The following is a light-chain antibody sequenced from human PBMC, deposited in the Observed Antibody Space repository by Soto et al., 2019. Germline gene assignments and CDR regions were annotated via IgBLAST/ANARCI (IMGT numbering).Light chain of an antibody. CDR1: RSNIGSNY. CDR2: RNN. CDR3: AAWDDSLSGVV. J-gene: IGLJ2*01. Sequence: QSVLTQPPSASGTPGQRGTISCSGSRSNIGSNYVYWYQQLPGTAPKLLIYRNNQRPSGVPDRFSGSKSGTSASLAISGLRSEDEADYYCAAWDDSLSGVVVGGGTKLTVL. V-gene: IGLV1-47*01.